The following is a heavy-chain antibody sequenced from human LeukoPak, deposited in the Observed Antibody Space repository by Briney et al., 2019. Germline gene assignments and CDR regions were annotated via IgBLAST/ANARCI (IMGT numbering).Heavy chain of an antibody. D-gene: IGHD3-22*01. CDR3: AREDSSGYAAFDI. CDR1: GGSISSYY. V-gene: IGHV4-59*01. CDR2: IYYSGGT. Sequence: SETLSLTCTVSGGSISSYYWSWIRQPPGKGLEWIGYIYYSGGTNYNPSLKSRVTISVDTSKNQFSLKLSSVTAADTAVYYCAREDSSGYAAFDIWGQGTMVTVSS. J-gene: IGHJ3*02.